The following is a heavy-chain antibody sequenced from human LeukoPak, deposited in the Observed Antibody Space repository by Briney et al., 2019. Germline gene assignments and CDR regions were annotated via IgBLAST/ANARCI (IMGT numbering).Heavy chain of an antibody. CDR1: GFTFNSYD. CDR3: ATKGLLVVPAAMKDYYYYYYMDV. CDR2: ISYDGSKK. J-gene: IGHJ6*03. Sequence: PGRSLRLACVASGFTFNSYDMHWVRQSPGKGLEWVADISYDGSKKYYADSVKGRFTISRDNSKNTLYLQMNSPRAEDTAVYYCATKGLLVVPAAMKDYYYYYYMDVWGKGTTVTVSS. V-gene: IGHV3-30*03. D-gene: IGHD2-2*01.